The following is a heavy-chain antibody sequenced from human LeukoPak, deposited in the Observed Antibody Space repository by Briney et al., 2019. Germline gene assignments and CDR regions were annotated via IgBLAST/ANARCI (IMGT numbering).Heavy chain of an antibody. J-gene: IGHJ5*02. CDR2: IYYSGST. CDR1: GDSISSYY. V-gene: IGHV4-59*01. Sequence: PSESLSLTCTVSGDSISSYYWSWIRQPPGKGLEWIGYIYYSGSTNYNPSLKSRVTISVDTSRNQFSLKLNSVIAADTAVYYCARGTGIAAAGTSWFDPWGQGTLVTVSS. D-gene: IGHD6-13*01. CDR3: ARGTGIAAAGTSWFDP.